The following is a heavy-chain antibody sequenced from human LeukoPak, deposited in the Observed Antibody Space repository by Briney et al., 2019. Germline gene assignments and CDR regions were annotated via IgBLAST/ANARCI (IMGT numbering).Heavy chain of an antibody. CDR3: ARVLVGGPFDP. J-gene: IGHJ5*02. CDR2: INSDGSST. D-gene: IGHD3-10*01. Sequence: GGSLRLSCAASGFTFGNYWMHWVRQAPGKGLVWVSRINSDGSSTSYADSVKGRFTISRDNAKNTLYLQMNSLRAEDTAVYYCARVLVGGPFDPWGQGTLVTVSS. CDR1: GFTFGNYW. V-gene: IGHV3-74*01.